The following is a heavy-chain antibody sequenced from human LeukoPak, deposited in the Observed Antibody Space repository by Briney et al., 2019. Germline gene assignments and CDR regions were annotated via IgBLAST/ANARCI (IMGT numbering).Heavy chain of an antibody. J-gene: IGHJ4*02. D-gene: IGHD6-6*01. Sequence: SETLSLTCTVSGGSLTSYYWTYIRQPARKGVEWIGRIHSSGGTNYSPSLKSRVTMSLDTSKNPFSPNLRSVTAADTAIYYCAREFSGTSIAARVFDSWGEGTLVTVSS. V-gene: IGHV4-4*07. CDR2: IHSSGGT. CDR3: AREFSGTSIAARVFDS. CDR1: GGSLTSYY.